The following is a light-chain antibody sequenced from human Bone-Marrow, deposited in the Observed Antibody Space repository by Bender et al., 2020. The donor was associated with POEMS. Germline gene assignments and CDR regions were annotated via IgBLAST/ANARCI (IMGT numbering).Light chain of an antibody. Sequence: SYVLTQPPSVSAAPGETARFTCGGDQIGSKSVHWYQQRPGQAPLLVVYDDRDRPSGIPQRFSGSNSGNTATLTISRVEAGDEADFYCQVWDPNDHVVFGGGTKLTVL. CDR3: QVWDPNDHVV. CDR1: QIGSKS. V-gene: IGLV3-21*02. CDR2: DDR. J-gene: IGLJ2*01.